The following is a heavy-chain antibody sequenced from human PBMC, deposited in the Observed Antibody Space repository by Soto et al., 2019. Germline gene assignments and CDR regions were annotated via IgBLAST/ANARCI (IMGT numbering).Heavy chain of an antibody. CDR3: VRAPLDSYSVGYLVH. CDR2: MNPNSGNT. D-gene: IGHD3-10*01. CDR1: GCTFTNND. Sequence: GCSVKVSCKASGCTFTNNDMNWGRQATGRGLEGVGWMNPNSGNTGYAQKFQGRVTMTRDTSITTAYMELSSLRSEDTAGSYCVRAPLDSYSVGYLVHWG. V-gene: IGHV1-8*01. J-gene: IGHJ1*01.